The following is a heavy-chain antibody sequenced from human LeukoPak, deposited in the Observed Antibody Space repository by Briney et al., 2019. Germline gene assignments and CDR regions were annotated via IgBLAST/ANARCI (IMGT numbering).Heavy chain of an antibody. Sequence: SETLSLTCTVSGGSISSSSYYWGWIRQPPGKGLEWIGSIYYSGSTYYNPSLKSRVTISVDTSKNQFSLKLSSVTAADTAVYYCASPLGPDYWGQGTLVTVSS. V-gene: IGHV4-39*07. D-gene: IGHD3-16*01. CDR2: IYYSGST. J-gene: IGHJ4*02. CDR1: GGSISSSSYY. CDR3: ASPLGPDY.